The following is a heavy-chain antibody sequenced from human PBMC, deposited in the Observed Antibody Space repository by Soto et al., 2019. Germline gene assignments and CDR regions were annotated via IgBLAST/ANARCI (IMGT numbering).Heavy chain of an antibody. CDR2: IYYSGST. Sequence: SETLSLTCTVSGGSISSGGYYWSWIRQHPGKGLEWIGYIYYSGSTYYNPSLKSRVTISVDTSKNQFSLKLSSVTAADTAMYYCALGSGYSGYTFNGYYYYGMDVWGQGTTVTVSS. CDR1: GGSISSGGYY. CDR3: ALGSGYSGYTFNGYYYYGMDV. V-gene: IGHV4-31*03. D-gene: IGHD5-12*01. J-gene: IGHJ6*02.